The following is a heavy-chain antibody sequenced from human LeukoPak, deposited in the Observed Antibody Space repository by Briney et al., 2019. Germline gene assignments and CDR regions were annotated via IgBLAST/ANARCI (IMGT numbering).Heavy chain of an antibody. CDR1: GYTFTGYY. CDR3: ARVSAYCTSTSCHDY. CDR2: INPNSGGT. J-gene: IGHJ4*02. Sequence: AASVKVSCKASGYTFTGYYMHWVRQAPGQGLEWMGWINPNSGGTNYAQKFQGRVTMTRDTSISTAYMELRSLRSDDTAVFYCARVSAYCTSTSCHDYWGRGTLVTVSS. D-gene: IGHD2-2*01. V-gene: IGHV1-2*02.